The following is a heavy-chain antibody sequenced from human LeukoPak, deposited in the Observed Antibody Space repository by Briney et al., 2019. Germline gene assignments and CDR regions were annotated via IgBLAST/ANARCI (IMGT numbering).Heavy chain of an antibody. D-gene: IGHD2-15*01. CDR3: ARGPSGVAATAPIDY. CDR1: GGTFSGYY. V-gene: IGHV4-34*01. CDR2: INHSGST. J-gene: IGHJ4*02. Sequence: SETLSLTCAVCGGTFSGYYWSWLCQPPGKGLEWIGEINHSGSTNYNPSLTSRVTISVDTSKNQFSLKLSSVTAADTAVYYCARGPSGVAATAPIDYWGQGTLVTVSS.